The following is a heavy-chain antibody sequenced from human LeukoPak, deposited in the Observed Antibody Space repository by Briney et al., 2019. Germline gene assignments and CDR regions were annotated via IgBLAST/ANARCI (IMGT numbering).Heavy chain of an antibody. CDR1: GGSISSSTSY. V-gene: IGHV4-39*07. D-gene: IGHD5-12*01. CDR2: IYYSGNT. Sequence: PSETLSLTCTVSGGSISSSTSYWGWIRQPPGKGLEWIGSIYYSGNTYYNPSLKSRVTMSVDTSKNQFSLKLNSVTAADTAVYYCARVSGYDWESFYDYWGQGTLVTVSS. J-gene: IGHJ4*02. CDR3: ARVSGYDWESFYDY.